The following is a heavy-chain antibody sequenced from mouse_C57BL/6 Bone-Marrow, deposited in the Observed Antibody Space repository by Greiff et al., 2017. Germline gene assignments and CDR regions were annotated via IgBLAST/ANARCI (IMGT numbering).Heavy chain of an antibody. CDR1: GYTFTDYY. Sequence: VQLQQSGPVLVKPGASVKMSCKASGYTFTDYYMNWVKQSHGKSLEWIGVINPYNGGTSYNQKFKGKATLTVDKSSSTAHIELNSLTSEDSAVYYCARKRYYYGSSCRYWYFDVWGTGTTVTVSS. D-gene: IGHD1-1*01. V-gene: IGHV1-19*01. CDR2: INPYNGGT. J-gene: IGHJ1*03. CDR3: ARKRYYYGSSCRYWYFDV.